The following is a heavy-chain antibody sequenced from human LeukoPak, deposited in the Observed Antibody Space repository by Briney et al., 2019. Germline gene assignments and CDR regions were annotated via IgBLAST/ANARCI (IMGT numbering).Heavy chain of an antibody. J-gene: IGHJ6*02. V-gene: IGHV7-4-1*02. CDR2: INTNTGNP. CDR3: ARDSPLIVVVPAARREWEYYYGMDV. CDR1: GYTFTTYD. D-gene: IGHD2-2*01. Sequence: ASVKVSCKASGYTFTTYDINWVRQATGQGLEWMGWINTNTGNPTYAQGFTGRFVFSLDTSVSTAYLQISSLKAEDTAVYYCARDSPLIVVVPAARREWEYYYGMDVWGQGTTVTVSS.